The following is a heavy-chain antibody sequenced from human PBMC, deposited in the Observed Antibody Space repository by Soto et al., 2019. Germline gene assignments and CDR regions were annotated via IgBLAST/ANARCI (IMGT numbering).Heavy chain of an antibody. CDR1: GFTFTNAW. CDR2: IKSNSDGGTT. Sequence: EVQLVESGGGLVKPGGSLRLSCAASGFTFTNAWMIWVRQAPGKGLEWVGRIKSNSDGGTTEYAAPVKGRFTVSRDDSTNSLSLQMDSLKTEDTAVYYCSACSGRCRIACYGINDIWGQGTMVTVSS. D-gene: IGHD2-2*01. J-gene: IGHJ3*02. V-gene: IGHV3-15*01. CDR3: SACSGRCRIACYGINDI.